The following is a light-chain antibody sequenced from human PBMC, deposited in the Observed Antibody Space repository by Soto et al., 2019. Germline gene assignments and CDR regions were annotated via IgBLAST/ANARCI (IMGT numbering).Light chain of an antibody. CDR1: SSDVGSYDR. Sequence: SVLTQPPSVSGSPGQSVAISCTGTSSDVGSYDRVSWYQQPPGTPPKLIISEVSNRPSGVPDRFSGSKSGNTASLTISGLQAEDEADYYCCSWTSSSTYVFGTGTKVTVL. CDR3: CSWTSSSTYV. CDR2: EVS. J-gene: IGLJ1*01. V-gene: IGLV2-18*02.